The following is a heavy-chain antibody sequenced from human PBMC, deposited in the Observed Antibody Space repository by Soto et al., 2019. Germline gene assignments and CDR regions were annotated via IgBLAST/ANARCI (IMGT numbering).Heavy chain of an antibody. CDR2: MNPNSGNT. CDR1: GYTFTSYD. Sequence: ASVKVSCKASGYTFTSYDINWVRQATGQGLEWMGWMNPNSGNTGYAQKFQGRVTMTRKTSISTAYMELSSLRSEDTAVYYCARGRVPAAIDWFDPWGQGTLVTVSS. J-gene: IGHJ5*02. D-gene: IGHD2-2*02. CDR3: ARGRVPAAIDWFDP. V-gene: IGHV1-8*01.